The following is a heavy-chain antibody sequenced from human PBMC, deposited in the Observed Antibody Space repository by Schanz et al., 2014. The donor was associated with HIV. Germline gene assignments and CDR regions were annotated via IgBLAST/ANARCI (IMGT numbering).Heavy chain of an antibody. J-gene: IGHJ4*02. D-gene: IGHD2-21*02. CDR1: GYTFTNYY. CDR3: ARNEFRLLPFDF. V-gene: IGHV1-2*02. Sequence: QVHLVQSGAEVRRPGASVKVSCMASGYTFTNYYIHWVRQAPGQGPEWMGWIDCSNGDTYYKKNFRGRVTMTRDTPITTVFMEVSGLRSDDTAVYFCARNEFRLLPFDFWGQGTLVTVSS. CDR2: IDCSNGDT.